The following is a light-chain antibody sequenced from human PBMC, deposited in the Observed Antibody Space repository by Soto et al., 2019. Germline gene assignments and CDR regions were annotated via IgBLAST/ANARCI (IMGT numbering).Light chain of an antibody. CDR1: QSVLYSSNNKNY. CDR2: WAS. J-gene: IGKJ1*01. V-gene: IGKV4-1*01. CDR3: QQYGSSGT. Sequence: DSGMTQSPDSLAVSLGERATINCKSSQSVLYSSNNKNYLAWYQQKPGQPPKLLIYWASTRESGVPDRFSGSGSGTDFTLTISRLEPEDFAVYYCQQYGSSGTFGQGTKVDIK.